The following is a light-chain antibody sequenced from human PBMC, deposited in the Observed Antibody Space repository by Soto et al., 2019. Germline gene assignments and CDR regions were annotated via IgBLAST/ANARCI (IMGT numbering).Light chain of an antibody. CDR3: QQYHNWPPTWT. Sequence: IVMTQSPATLSVSPGERATLSCRASQSVSSNLAWYQQKPGQAPRLLIYGASTRATGIPARFSGSGSGTEFTLTISSLQSEDFAVYYCQQYHNWPPTWTFGQGTKVEIK. J-gene: IGKJ1*01. CDR1: QSVSSN. CDR2: GAS. V-gene: IGKV3-15*01.